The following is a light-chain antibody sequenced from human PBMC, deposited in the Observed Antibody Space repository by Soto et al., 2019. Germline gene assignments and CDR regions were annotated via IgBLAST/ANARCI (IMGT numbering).Light chain of an antibody. V-gene: IGKV3-20*01. J-gene: IGKJ2*01. CDR2: GAS. Sequence: EMVLTQSPGTLSLSPGERATLSCRASESVRSNFLAWYQQQPGQAPRLLIFGASSRATGVPERFTGSGSGTDFSLAISRLEPEDSAVYCCHHYGYAADTFGQGTKLEIK. CDR3: HHYGYAADT. CDR1: ESVRSNF.